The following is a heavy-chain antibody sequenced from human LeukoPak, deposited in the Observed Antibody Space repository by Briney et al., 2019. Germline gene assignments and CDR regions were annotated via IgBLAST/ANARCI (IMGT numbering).Heavy chain of an antibody. D-gene: IGHD1-26*01. Sequence: SSETLSLTCTVSGGSISSYFWTWIRQPPGKGLEWIGYIYYSGSTSHNPSLKSRVTMSVDTSKNQFSLNLNSVTASDTAVYYCARGYLDWFDPWGQGTLVTVSS. V-gene: IGHV4-59*01. CDR1: GGSISSYF. J-gene: IGHJ5*02. CDR3: ARGYLDWFDP. CDR2: IYYSGST.